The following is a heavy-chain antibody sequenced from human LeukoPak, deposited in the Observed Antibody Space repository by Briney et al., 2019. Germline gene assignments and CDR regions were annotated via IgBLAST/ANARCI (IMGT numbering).Heavy chain of an antibody. J-gene: IGHJ4*02. CDR3: ARIGFSTSWANFDY. D-gene: IGHD2-2*01. CDR2: IRTDGREK. CDR1: GFTFGGYG. Sequence: PGTSLRLSCAASGFTFGGYGMHWVRQAPGKGLEWVASIRTDGREKYHADSVQGRFSISKDNSKNTLYLQMDSLRAEDTALYYCARIGFSTSWANFDYWGQGTLATVSS. V-gene: IGHV3-33*01.